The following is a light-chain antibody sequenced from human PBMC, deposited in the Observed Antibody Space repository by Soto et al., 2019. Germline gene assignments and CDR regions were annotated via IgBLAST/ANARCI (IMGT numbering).Light chain of an antibody. V-gene: IGLV7-43*01. Sequence: QTVVTQEPSLTVSPGGTVTLTCASSTGAVTSGSYPCWFQQKTGQAPRSLIYSTGDKHSWTPARFSGSLLGGKAALTLSGVEPGGEAEYFCPLYYYGVVVFGGGTKVTVL. CDR2: STG. CDR3: PLYYYGVVV. J-gene: IGLJ3*02. CDR1: TGAVTSGSY.